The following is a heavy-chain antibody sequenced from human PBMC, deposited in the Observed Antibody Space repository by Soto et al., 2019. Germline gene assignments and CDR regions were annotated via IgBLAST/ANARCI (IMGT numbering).Heavy chain of an antibody. D-gene: IGHD2-15*01. J-gene: IGHJ4*02. CDR2: IYYSGST. Sequence: SETLSLTCTVSGGSISSYYWSWIRQPPGKGLEWIGYIYYSGSTNYNPSLKSRVTISVDTSKNQFSLKLSSVTAADTAVYYCARGGGSPDYWGQGTLVTSSS. CDR3: ARGGGSPDY. V-gene: IGHV4-59*01. CDR1: GGSISSYY.